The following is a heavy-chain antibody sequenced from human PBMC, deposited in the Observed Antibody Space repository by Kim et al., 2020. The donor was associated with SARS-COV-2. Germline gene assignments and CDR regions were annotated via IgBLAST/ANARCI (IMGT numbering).Heavy chain of an antibody. J-gene: IGHJ4*02. CDR3: ARWGKETYYYDSSGYTRREGFDY. V-gene: IGHV6-1*01. D-gene: IGHD3-22*01. CDR2: TYYRSKWYN. Sequence: SQTLSLTCAISGDSVSSNSAAWNWIRQSPSRGLEWLGRTYYRSKWYNDYAVSVKSRITINPDTSKNQFSLQLNSVTPEDTAVYYCARWGKETYYYDSSGYTRREGFDYWGQGTLVTVSS. CDR1: GDSVSSNSAA.